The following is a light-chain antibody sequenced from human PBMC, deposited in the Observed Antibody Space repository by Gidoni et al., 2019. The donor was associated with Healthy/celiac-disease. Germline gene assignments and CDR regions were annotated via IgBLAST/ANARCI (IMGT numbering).Light chain of an antibody. Sequence: DIVMTQSQDSLDVSLGERATINCKSSQSVLYSSNNKNYLAWYQQKPGQPPKLLIYWASTRESGVPDRFSGSGSGTDFTLTISSLQAEDVAVYYCQQYYSTPDTFGQGTKLEIK. CDR1: QSVLYSSNNKNY. CDR3: QQYYSTPDT. J-gene: IGKJ2*01. V-gene: IGKV4-1*01. CDR2: WAS.